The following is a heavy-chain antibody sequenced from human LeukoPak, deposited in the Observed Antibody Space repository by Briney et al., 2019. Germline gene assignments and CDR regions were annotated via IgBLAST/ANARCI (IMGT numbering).Heavy chain of an antibody. V-gene: IGHV4-30-4*01. J-gene: IGHJ5*02. CDR2: IYYSGST. D-gene: IGHD5-18*01. Sequence: SGTLSLTCAVSGGSISSGDYYWSWIRQPPGKGLEWIGYIYYSGSTYYNPSLKSRVTISVDTSKNQFSLKLSSVTAADTAVYYCARVVVQLWPNWFDPWGQGTLVTVSS. CDR1: GGSISSGDYY. CDR3: ARVVVQLWPNWFDP.